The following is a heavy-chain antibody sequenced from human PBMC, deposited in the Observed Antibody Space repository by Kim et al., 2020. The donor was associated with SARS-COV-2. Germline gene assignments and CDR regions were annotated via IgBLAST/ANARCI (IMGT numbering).Heavy chain of an antibody. J-gene: IGHJ2*01. CDR2: IYNRGST. CDR1: GGSLSDYS. Sequence: SETLSLTCAVYGGSLSDYSWSWIRQSPGKGLEWMGVIYNRGSTNYNPPLKRRITISVDMYKNQFSLKLDSVTAADTAVYYCAGPRDLYWYFVLWGRGTLVTVPA. V-gene: IGHV4-34*01. CDR3: AGPRDLYWYFVL.